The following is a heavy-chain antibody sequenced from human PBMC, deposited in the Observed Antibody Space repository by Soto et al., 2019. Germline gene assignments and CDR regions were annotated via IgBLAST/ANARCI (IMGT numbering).Heavy chain of an antibody. D-gene: IGHD6-13*01. J-gene: IGHJ6*02. CDR3: ARYSSNWFQTEGMDL. CDR2: IDTSGNT. CDR1: GGSISTYY. V-gene: IGHV4-4*07. Sequence: YETLARTSPVSGGSISTYYWSWIRQPAGKGMEWIGRIDTSGNTNYNPSLKSRVTRSVDTPKKQVSLKLTSVTAADTAVYYCARYSSNWFQTEGMDLGGQ.